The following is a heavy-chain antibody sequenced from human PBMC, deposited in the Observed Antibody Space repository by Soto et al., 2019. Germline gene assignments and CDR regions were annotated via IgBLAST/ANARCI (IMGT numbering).Heavy chain of an antibody. CDR2: ISYDGSNK. CDR1: GFTFSSFG. J-gene: IGHJ4*02. V-gene: IGHV3-30*18. Sequence: GESLKISCAASGFTFSSFGMHWVRQAPGKGLEWVAVISYDGSNKYYADSVKGRFTISRDNSKNTLYLQMNSLRAEDTAVYYCAKEGGATYFDYWGQGTLVTVSS. D-gene: IGHD1-26*01. CDR3: AKEGGATYFDY.